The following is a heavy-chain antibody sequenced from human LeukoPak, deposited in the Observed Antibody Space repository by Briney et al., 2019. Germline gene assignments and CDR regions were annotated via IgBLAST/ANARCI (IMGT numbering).Heavy chain of an antibody. D-gene: IGHD5-24*01. V-gene: IGHV3-9*03. J-gene: IGHJ3*02. CDR2: ISWNSGSI. CDR3: ARAVMATYRTGAFDI. Sequence: GGSLRLSCAASGFTFDDYAMHWVRQAPGKGLEWVSGISWNSGSIGYADSVKGRFTISRDNAKNSLYLQMNSLRAEDIALYYCARAVMATYRTGAFDIWGQGTMVTVSS. CDR1: GFTFDDYA.